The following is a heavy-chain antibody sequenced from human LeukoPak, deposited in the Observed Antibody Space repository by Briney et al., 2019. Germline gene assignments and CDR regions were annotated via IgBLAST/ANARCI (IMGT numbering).Heavy chain of an antibody. D-gene: IGHD3-16*01. Sequence: SVKVSCKASGGTFSSYAISWVRQAPGQGLEWMGRIIPILGIANYAQKFQGRVTITADKSTSTAYMELSCLRSEDTAVYYCARDPLGLVWVNWFDPWGQGTLVTVSS. CDR3: ARDPLGLVWVNWFDP. J-gene: IGHJ5*02. V-gene: IGHV1-69*04. CDR1: GGTFSSYA. CDR2: IIPILGIA.